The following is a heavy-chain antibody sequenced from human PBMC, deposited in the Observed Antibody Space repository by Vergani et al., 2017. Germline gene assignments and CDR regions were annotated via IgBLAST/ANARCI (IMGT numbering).Heavy chain of an antibody. D-gene: IGHD5-24*01. CDR1: GFSFSDHY. V-gene: IGHV3-11*01. J-gene: IGHJ3*02. Sequence: QVRLVESGGGVVQPGRSLRLSCAASGFSFSDHYMTWIRQAPGKGLEWVSYISNSGNTIEYADSVKGRFSISRDNAKSSLFLQMDSLRAEDTAVYYCARDHRDYNNYPGTFDIWGQGSMVTVSS. CDR2: ISNSGNTI. CDR3: ARDHRDYNNYPGTFDI.